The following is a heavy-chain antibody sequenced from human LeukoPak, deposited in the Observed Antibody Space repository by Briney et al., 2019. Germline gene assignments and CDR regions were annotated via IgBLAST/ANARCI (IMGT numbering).Heavy chain of an antibody. D-gene: IGHD6-6*01. CDR3: ARSIHAYDY. J-gene: IGHJ4*02. Sequence: GGSLRFSCAASGFTFSSYWRHWLPQAPGKGRVWVSRIYPVGTSTAYADSGKGRFTISTHNAKNTLYLQMNSRRAEDTAVYCWARSIHAYDYGGQGTLVSVSS. CDR1: GFTFSSYW. CDR2: IYPVGTST. V-gene: IGHV3-74*01.